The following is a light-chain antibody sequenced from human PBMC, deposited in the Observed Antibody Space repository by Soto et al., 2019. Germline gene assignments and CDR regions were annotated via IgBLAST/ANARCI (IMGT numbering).Light chain of an antibody. J-gene: IGLJ2*01. CDR2: DVS. Sequence: QSALTQPASVSGSPGQSITISCTGTSSDVGGYNYVSWYQQHPGKAPKLMIYDVSNRPSGVSNRFSDSKSGNTASLTISGLEAEAEADYYCSSYTSSSTLVVFGGGTQLTVL. CDR1: SSDVGGYNY. V-gene: IGLV2-14*01. CDR3: SSYTSSSTLVV.